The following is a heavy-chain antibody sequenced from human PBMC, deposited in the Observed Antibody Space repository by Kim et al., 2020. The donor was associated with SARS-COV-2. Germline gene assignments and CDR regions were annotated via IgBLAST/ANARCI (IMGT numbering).Heavy chain of an antibody. D-gene: IGHD4-17*01. CDR3: ARDKDYGTTFDY. CDR1: GGSISSGDYY. Sequence: SETLSLTCTVSGGSISSGDYYWSWIRQPPGKGLEWIGYIYYSGSTYYNPSLKSRVTISVDTSKNQFSLKLSSVTAADTAVYYCARDKDYGTTFDYWGQGTLVTVSS. CDR2: IYYSGST. V-gene: IGHV4-30-4*01. J-gene: IGHJ4*02.